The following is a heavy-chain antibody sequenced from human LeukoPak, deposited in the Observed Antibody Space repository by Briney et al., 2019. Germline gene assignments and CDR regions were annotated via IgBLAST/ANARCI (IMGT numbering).Heavy chain of an antibody. V-gene: IGHV1-69*05. CDR2: IIPIFGTA. CDR1: GGTFGSYA. Sequence: SVEVSCKASGGTFGSYAISWVRQAPGQGLEWMGGIIPIFGTANYAQKFQGRVTITTDESTSTAYMELSSLRSEDTAVYYCARAARSYSYYYYMDVWGKGTTVTVSS. D-gene: IGHD3-10*01. CDR3: ARAARSYSYYYYMDV. J-gene: IGHJ6*03.